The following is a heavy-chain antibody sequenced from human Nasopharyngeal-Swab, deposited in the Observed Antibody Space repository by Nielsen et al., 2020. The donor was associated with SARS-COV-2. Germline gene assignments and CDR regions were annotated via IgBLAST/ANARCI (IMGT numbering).Heavy chain of an antibody. Sequence: SVKVSCKASGGSFSNYAISWLRQAPGQGLEWVGGVNPVFRTPNYAQKFQGRISLTADDSTSTAYLELSSLTSEGTAVYYCARDGVSRGFDYWGQGTLVTVSS. V-gene: IGHV1-69*13. CDR2: VNPVFRTP. CDR1: GGSFSNYA. J-gene: IGHJ4*02. CDR3: ARDGVSRGFDY. D-gene: IGHD2-2*01.